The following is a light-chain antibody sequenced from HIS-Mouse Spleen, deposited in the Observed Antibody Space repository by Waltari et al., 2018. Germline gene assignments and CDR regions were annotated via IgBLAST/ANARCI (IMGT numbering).Light chain of an antibody. V-gene: IGLV1-47*01. Sequence: QSVLTQPPSASGTPGQRVTISCSGSSSNIGSNYVYWYQQLPGTAPKLLIYRNNHVPSGVPDRFSGSKSGTSASLAISGLRSEDEADYYCAAWDDSLSGPWVFGGGTKLTVL. CDR2: RNN. CDR3: AAWDDSLSGPWV. CDR1: SSNIGSNY. J-gene: IGLJ3*02.